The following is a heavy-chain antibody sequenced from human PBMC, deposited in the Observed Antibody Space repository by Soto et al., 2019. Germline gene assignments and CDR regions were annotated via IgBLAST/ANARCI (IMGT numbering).Heavy chain of an antibody. J-gene: IGHJ5*02. CDR3: AHRHANSGYDWRYDR. D-gene: IGHD5-12*01. V-gene: IGHV2-5*02. Sequence: QITLKESGPPLVKPTQPLTLTCNFSGFSLTNKGVGVGWIRQPPRKALEWLGIIYWDDDKRYRPSLNNRLTITKDTSKNQVVLTMTNVDTVDTATYYCAHRHANSGYDWRYDRWGQGTLVTVSS. CDR1: GFSLTNKGVG. CDR2: IYWDDDK.